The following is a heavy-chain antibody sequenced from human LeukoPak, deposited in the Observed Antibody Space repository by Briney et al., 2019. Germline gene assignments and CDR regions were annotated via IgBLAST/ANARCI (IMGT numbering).Heavy chain of an antibody. D-gene: IGHD2-15*01. Sequence: ASVKVSCKASGYTFTSYGISSVRQAPGQGLEWMGWISAYNGNTNYAQKLQGRVTMTTDTATSTGYMELRSLRSDDTAVYYCAREGDCSGGSCYWETDYWGQGTLVTVSS. V-gene: IGHV1-18*01. CDR3: AREGDCSGGSCYWETDY. CDR1: GYTFTSYG. J-gene: IGHJ4*02. CDR2: ISAYNGNT.